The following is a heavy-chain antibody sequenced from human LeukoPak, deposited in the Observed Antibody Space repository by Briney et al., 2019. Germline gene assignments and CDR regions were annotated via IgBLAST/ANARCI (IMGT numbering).Heavy chain of an antibody. CDR3: ARDLTTRHAFDI. J-gene: IGHJ3*02. D-gene: IGHD1-1*01. CDR1: GYTFTGYY. V-gene: IGHV1-2*02. Sequence: ASVKVSCKASGYTFTGYYMHWVRQAPGQGLEWMGWINPNSGGTTYAQKFQGRVTMTRDTSISTAYMELSRLRSDDTAVYYCARDLTTRHAFDIWGQGTMVTVSS. CDR2: INPNSGGT.